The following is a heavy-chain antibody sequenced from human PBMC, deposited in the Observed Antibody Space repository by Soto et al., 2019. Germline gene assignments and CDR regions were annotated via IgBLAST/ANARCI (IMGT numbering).Heavy chain of an antibody. CDR2: IYQSGST. D-gene: IGHD2-21*02. Sequence: SETLSLTCPVSGYSISIGNYWGWIRQPPGKRLEWIGSIYQSGSTYYNPSLRSRATISVDTSKNQFSLRLNSLTAADTAVYFCAREIVTAGGNNYFDPWGPGTLVTVSS. CDR3: AREIVTAGGNNYFDP. CDR1: GYSISIGNY. V-gene: IGHV4-38-2*02. J-gene: IGHJ5*02.